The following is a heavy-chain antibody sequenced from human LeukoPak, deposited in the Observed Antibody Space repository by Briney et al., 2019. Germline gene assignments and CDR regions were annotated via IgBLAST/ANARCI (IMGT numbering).Heavy chain of an antibody. CDR2: IYYSGST. D-gene: IGHD6-13*01. V-gene: IGHV4-39*07. Sequence: SETLSLTCTVSGGSISSYYWGWIRQPPGKGLEWIGSIYYSGSTYYNPSLKSRVTISVDTSKNQFSLKLSSVTAADTAVYYCARGGIAAAGRGYFDYWGQGTLVTVSS. CDR3: ARGGIAAAGRGYFDY. J-gene: IGHJ4*02. CDR1: GGSISSYY.